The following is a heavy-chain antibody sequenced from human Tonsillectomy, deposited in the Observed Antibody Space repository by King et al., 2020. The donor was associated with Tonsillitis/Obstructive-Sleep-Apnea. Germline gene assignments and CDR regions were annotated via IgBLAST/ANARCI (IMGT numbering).Heavy chain of an antibody. J-gene: IGHJ5*02. CDR1: GFSLNTSGVG. CDR2: IYWDDDE. CDR3: AHRVSEVGLDL. Sequence: FTLKESGHTLVKPTQTLTLTCSFSGFSLNTSGVGVGWVRQPPGQALEWLALIYWDDDERYSPSLESRLSITKNTAKNQVVLTMTHMDPEDTGTYYCAHRVSEVGLDLWGQGTLVTVSS. V-gene: IGHV2-5*02.